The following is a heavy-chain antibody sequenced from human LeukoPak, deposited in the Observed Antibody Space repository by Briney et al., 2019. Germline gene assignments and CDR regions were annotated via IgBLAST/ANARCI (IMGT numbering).Heavy chain of an antibody. CDR1: GFGFTTYW. CDR2: IYPGGSDT. V-gene: IGHV5-51*01. CDR3: ARRRDGYNYVGTDY. D-gene: IGHD5-24*01. Sequence: GESLKISCKGSGFGFTTYWIGWVRQMPGKGLEWMGIIYPGGSDTTYSPSFQGQVTISADKSISTAYLQWSSLKASDTAMYYCARRRDGYNYVGTDYWGQGTLVTVSS. J-gene: IGHJ4*02.